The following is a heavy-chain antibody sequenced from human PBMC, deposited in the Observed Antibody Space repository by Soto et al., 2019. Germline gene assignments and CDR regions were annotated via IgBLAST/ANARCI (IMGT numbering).Heavy chain of an antibody. CDR3: AGSSSSTLFDY. Sequence: SETLSLTCTVSGGSISSYYWSWIRQPPGKGLEWIGYIYYSGSTNYNPSLKSRVTISVDTSKNQFSLKLSSVTAADTAVYYCAGSSSSTLFDYWGQGTLVTV. D-gene: IGHD6-6*01. J-gene: IGHJ4*02. CDR1: GGSISSYY. CDR2: IYYSGST. V-gene: IGHV4-59*01.